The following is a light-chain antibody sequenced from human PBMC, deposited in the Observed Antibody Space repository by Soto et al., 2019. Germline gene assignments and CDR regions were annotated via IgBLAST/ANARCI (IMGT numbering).Light chain of an antibody. CDR2: GAS. Sequence: EIVMSQSPATLSVSPGERVTLSCRASQSVRNNLAWYQQTPGQAPRLLIYGASTRPTGIPGRFSGSGSGTDFTLTISSLQSEDFAVYYCHQYHCYMYAFGQGTKLEI. J-gene: IGKJ2*01. V-gene: IGKV3-15*01. CDR3: HQYHCYMYA. CDR1: QSVRNN.